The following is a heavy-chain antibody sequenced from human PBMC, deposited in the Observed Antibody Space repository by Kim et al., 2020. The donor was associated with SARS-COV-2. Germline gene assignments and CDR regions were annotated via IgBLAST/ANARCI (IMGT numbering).Heavy chain of an antibody. D-gene: IGHD3-10*01. Sequence: SVNGLFTISRDNSKYTLYLQMSSLRSEDTAVYYCAKWVDPGGYYGSVDWGQGTLVTVSS. V-gene: IGHV3-30*02. J-gene: IGHJ4*02. CDR3: AKWVDPGGYYGSVD.